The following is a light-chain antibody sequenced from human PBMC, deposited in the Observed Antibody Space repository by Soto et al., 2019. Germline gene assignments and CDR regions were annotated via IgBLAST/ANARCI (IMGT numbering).Light chain of an antibody. J-gene: IGKJ4*01. Sequence: EIVMTQSPATLSVSPGEGATLSCWASQSVYTDLAWYQQKPGQAPRLLIYGASTRATGIPARFSGSGSGTDXXXXXXXXXSXDXAVYYCQXXKEWPPNLTFGGGTKVEIK. CDR1: QSVYTD. CDR2: GAS. CDR3: QXXKEWPPNLT. V-gene: IGKV3-15*01.